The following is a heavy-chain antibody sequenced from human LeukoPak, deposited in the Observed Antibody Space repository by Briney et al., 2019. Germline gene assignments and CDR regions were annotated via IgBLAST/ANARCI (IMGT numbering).Heavy chain of an antibody. CDR3: ARDNGRRPLDY. V-gene: IGHV1-69*05. CDR2: ISPIFGTA. Sequence: SVKVSCKASGGTFSSYAISWVRQAPGQGLEWMGGISPIFGTANYAQKFQGRVTITTDESASTAYMELSSLRSEDTAVYYCARDNGRRPLDYWGQGTLVTVSS. J-gene: IGHJ4*02. CDR1: GGTFSSYA. D-gene: IGHD2-8*01.